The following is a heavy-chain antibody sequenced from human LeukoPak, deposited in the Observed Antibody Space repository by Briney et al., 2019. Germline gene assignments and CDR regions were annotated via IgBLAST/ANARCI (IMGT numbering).Heavy chain of an antibody. CDR1: GVSISNYY. D-gene: IGHD6-13*01. CDR2: ILYSGST. V-gene: IGHV4-59*01. J-gene: IGHJ4*02. Sequence: SETLSLTCDVSGVSISNYYCTWIRQSPGKGLVWIGYILYSGSTNNNPSLKGRVTVSVDTSKNQFSLRLTSVTTADSAVYYCARASSSNWYADYWGQGTLVTVSS. CDR3: ARASSSNWYADY.